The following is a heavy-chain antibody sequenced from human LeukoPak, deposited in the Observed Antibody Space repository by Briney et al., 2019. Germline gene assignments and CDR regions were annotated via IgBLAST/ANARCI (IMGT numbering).Heavy chain of an antibody. CDR1: GGSISSGSYY. CDR2: IYTSGRT. D-gene: IGHD2-21*02. V-gene: IGHV4-61*02. Sequence: PSQTLSLTCSVSGGSISSGSYYWRWIRQPAGKGLEWIGRIYTSGRTNYNPSLKSRVTISVDRSKNPFSLKLSSVAAADTAVYYCARTYCGGDCRGYYYHYYMDVWGKGTTVTISS. J-gene: IGHJ6*03. CDR3: ARTYCGGDCRGYYYHYYMDV.